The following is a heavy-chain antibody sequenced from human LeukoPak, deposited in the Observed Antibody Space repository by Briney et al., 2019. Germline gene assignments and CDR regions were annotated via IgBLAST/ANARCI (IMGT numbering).Heavy chain of an antibody. D-gene: IGHD3-3*01. Sequence: GGSLRLSCAASEFTFRGYWMTWVRQAQGKGLKWVANLRPDGSDKYYADSVKGRFTISRDNAKNSLYLQMNGLRADDTAIYYCARDAYDDASESWGQGTLVTVSS. CDR1: EFTFRGYW. J-gene: IGHJ5*02. V-gene: IGHV3-7*01. CDR2: LRPDGSDK. CDR3: ARDAYDDASES.